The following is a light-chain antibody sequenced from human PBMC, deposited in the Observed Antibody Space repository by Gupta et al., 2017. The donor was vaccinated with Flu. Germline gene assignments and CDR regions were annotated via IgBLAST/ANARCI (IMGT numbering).Light chain of an antibody. J-gene: IGKJ1*01. CDR1: QSIGSS. V-gene: IGKV3-15*01. CDR3: QQYQNWPPWT. CDR2: DAS. Sequence: ERATLSCRASQSIGSSLAWYQQKPGQAPRLLIYDASTRAAGIPARFSGSGSGTEFSLTISSLHSEDFAVYYCQQYQNWPPWTFGPGTKVEI.